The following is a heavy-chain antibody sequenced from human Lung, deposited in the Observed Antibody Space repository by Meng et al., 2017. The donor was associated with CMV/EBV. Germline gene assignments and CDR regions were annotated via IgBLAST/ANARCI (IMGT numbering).Heavy chain of an antibody. V-gene: IGHV1-18*04. CDR3: ARVVVHYYARGDNADYSDY. CDR1: TFNNYG. D-gene: IGHD3-10*02. CDR2: ISAYSGNT. J-gene: IGHJ4*02. Sequence: TFNNYGLIWVRQAPGKGLEWVEGISAYSGNTNYAQKIQDRVTMTTHTSSNTAYMELRSLRSDDTAIYYCARVVVHYYARGDNADYSDYWGQGTLVTVSS.